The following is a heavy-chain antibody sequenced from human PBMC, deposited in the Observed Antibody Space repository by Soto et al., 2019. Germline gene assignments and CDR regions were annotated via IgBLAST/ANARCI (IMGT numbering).Heavy chain of an antibody. CDR2: INPNTGYT. D-gene: IGHD3-16*02. CDR3: VRGRVMITFGVVIVIDY. CDR1: GYTFTSYD. V-gene: IGHV1-8*01. J-gene: IGHJ4*02. Sequence: QVQLVQSGAAMKKPGASVKVSCKASGYTFTSYDINWVRQATGQGLERMGWINPNTGYTDYAQKFQDRVTMTGNTSITTAYMELSSLRSEDTAVYYCVRGRVMITFGVVIVIDYWGQGSPVTVSS.